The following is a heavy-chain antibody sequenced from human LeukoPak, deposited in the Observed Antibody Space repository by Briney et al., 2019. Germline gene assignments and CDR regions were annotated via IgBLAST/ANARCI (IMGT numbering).Heavy chain of an antibody. CDR1: GDSVSSNSAA. Sequence: SQTLSLTCAISGDSVSSNSAAWNWIRQSPSRGLEWLGGTYYRSKWSSDYAVSVKSRININPDTSENQFSLQLNSVTPEDTAVYCCARSRGAIVDYWGQGTLVTVSS. J-gene: IGHJ4*02. CDR2: TYYRSKWSS. CDR3: ARSRGAIVDY. V-gene: IGHV6-1*01.